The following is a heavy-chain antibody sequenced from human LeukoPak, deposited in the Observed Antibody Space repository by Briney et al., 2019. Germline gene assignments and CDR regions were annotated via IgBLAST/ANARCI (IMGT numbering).Heavy chain of an antibody. CDR1: GFTLNNYA. CDR3: ARHYADYVGYFFFGY. Sequence: GGSLRLSCAASGFTLNNYAMNWVRQAPGKGLEWVSSISGGGETTYYADSAKGRFTISRDNSQHTLYLQMNSLRAEDTAVYYCARHYADYVGYFFFGYWGQGTLVTVSS. J-gene: IGHJ4*02. CDR2: ISGGGETT. V-gene: IGHV3-23*01. D-gene: IGHD4-17*01.